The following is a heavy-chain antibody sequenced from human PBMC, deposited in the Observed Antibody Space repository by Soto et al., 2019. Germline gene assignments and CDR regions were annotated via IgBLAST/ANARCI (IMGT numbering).Heavy chain of an antibody. V-gene: IGHV1-46*01. Sequence: QVQLVQAGAEVKMPGASVKISCTPSKNTFINYYVHWVRQAPGQGLEWMGVIHPGIGNTNFAPRFQNRVTMTRDTSTGTVYTELSSLRRDDTAAYYCANDNRGWSLDGWDVWGQGTTVTVSS. CDR2: IHPGIGNT. J-gene: IGHJ6*02. CDR1: KNTFINYY. CDR3: ANDNRGWSLDGWDV. D-gene: IGHD6-19*01.